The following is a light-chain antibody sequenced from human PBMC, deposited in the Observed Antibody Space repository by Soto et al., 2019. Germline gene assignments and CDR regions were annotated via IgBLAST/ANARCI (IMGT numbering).Light chain of an antibody. CDR2: NVN. J-gene: IGLJ1*01. CDR3: CSYAGGSSTYV. V-gene: IGLV2-11*01. CDR1: SIDVTGYNY. Sequence: QSVLTQPRSVSGSPGQSVTISCTGTSIDVTGYNYVSWYQHHPDKAPKLIIYNVNQRPSGVPDRFSGSRSGNTASLTISGLQAEDEADYYCCSYAGGSSTYVFGTGTKVTV.